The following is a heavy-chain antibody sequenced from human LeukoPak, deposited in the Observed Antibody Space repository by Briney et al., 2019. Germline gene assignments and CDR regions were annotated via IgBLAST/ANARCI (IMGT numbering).Heavy chain of an antibody. V-gene: IGHV4-59*12. Sequence: SETLSLTCTVSGGSISSYYWSWIRQPPGKGLEWIGYIYYSGSTNYKPSLKSRVTMSIDTSRNQFSLKLSSVTAADTAMYYCAREDGGISDNAFDIWGQGTMVTISS. J-gene: IGHJ3*02. CDR2: IYYSGST. CDR3: AREDGGISDNAFDI. D-gene: IGHD4-23*01. CDR1: GGSISSYY.